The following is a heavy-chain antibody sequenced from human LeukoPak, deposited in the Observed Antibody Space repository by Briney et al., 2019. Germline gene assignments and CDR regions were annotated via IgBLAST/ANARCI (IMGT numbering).Heavy chain of an antibody. CDR3: ARGSSGWDRFDY. Sequence: GGSLRLSCAASGFTFSSYGMHWVRQAPGKGLEWVAVIWYDGSNKYYSDSVKGRFTISRDNSKNTLYLQMNSLRAEDTAVYYCARGSSGWDRFDYWGQGTLVTVSS. V-gene: IGHV3-33*01. D-gene: IGHD6-25*01. CDR1: GFTFSSYG. CDR2: IWYDGSNK. J-gene: IGHJ4*02.